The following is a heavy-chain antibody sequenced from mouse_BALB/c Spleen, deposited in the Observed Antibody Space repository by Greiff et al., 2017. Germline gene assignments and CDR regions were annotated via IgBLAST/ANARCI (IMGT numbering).Heavy chain of an antibody. CDR1: GFAFSSYD. D-gene: IGHD1-2*01. CDR3: ARHYYGPFAY. J-gene: IGHJ3*01. V-gene: IGHV5-12-1*01. Sequence: DVKLVESGGGLVKPGGSLKLSCAASGFAFSSYDMSWVRQTPEKRLEWVAYISSGGGSTYYPDTVKGRFTISRDNAKNTLYLQMSSLKSEDTAMYYCARHYYGPFAYWGQGTLVTVSA. CDR2: ISSGGGST.